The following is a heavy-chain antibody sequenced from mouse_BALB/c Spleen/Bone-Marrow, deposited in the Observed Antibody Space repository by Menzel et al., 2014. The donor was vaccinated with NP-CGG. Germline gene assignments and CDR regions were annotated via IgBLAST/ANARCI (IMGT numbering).Heavy chain of an antibody. J-gene: IGHJ1*01. V-gene: IGHV4-1*02. CDR2: INPDSSTI. CDR3: AREWYWYFDV. Sequence: EVKLMESGGGLVQPGGSLNLSCAASGFDFSRYWMNWVRQAPGKGLEWIGEINPDSSTINYTPSLKDKFIISRDNAKNTLYLQMSIVRSEDTAYYCCAREWYWYFDVWGAGTTVTVSS. D-gene: IGHD1-3*01. CDR1: GFDFSRYW.